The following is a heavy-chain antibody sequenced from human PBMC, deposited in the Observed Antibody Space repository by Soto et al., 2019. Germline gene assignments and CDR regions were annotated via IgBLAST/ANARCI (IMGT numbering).Heavy chain of an antibody. CDR2: IWYDGSNK. Sequence: TGGSLRLSCAASGFTFSSYGMHWVRQAPGKGLEWVAVIWYDGSNKYYADSVKGRFTISRDNSKNTLYLQMNSLRAEDTAVYYCARGPRELLGPPGYWGQGTLVTVSS. V-gene: IGHV3-33*01. CDR1: GFTFSSYG. CDR3: ARGPRELLGPPGY. D-gene: IGHD1-26*01. J-gene: IGHJ4*02.